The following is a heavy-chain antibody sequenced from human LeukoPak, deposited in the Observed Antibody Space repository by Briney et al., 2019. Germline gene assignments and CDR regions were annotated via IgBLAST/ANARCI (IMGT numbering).Heavy chain of an antibody. V-gene: IGHV3-66*01. J-gene: IGHJ6*02. CDR3: ARAPAPSHYDFWSGYISYYYYGMDV. CDR2: IYSGGST. Sequence: PGGSLRLSCAASGFTVSSNYMSWVRQAPGKGLEWVSVIYSGGSTYYADSVKGRFTISRDNSKNTLYLQMNSLRAEDTAVYYRARAPAPSHYDFWSGYISYYYYGMDVWGQGTTVTVSS. D-gene: IGHD3-3*01. CDR1: GFTVSSNY.